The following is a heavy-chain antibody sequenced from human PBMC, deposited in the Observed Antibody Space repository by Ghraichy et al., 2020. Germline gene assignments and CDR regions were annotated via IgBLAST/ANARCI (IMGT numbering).Heavy chain of an antibody. D-gene: IGHD4-17*01. J-gene: IGHJ4*02. CDR1: GFTFDAFA. CDR2: VTGSGRNI. V-gene: IGHV3-23*01. Sequence: LSLTCVASGFTFDAFAMSWVRQAPGKGLEWVASVTGSGRNIYYADPVKGRFTIIRDNSKNKVDLQLDSLRVDDTAVYFCAKMGTTVVIPNYWGQGTLVTVSP. CDR3: AKMGTTVVIPNY.